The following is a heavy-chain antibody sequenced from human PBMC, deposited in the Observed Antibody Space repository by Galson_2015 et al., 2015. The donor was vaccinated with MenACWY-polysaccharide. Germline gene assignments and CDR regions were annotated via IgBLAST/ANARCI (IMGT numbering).Heavy chain of an antibody. CDR3: ARESHCGAGCSIHDAFDV. D-gene: IGHD2-21*02. J-gene: IGHJ3*01. CDR1: GFTFSSYW. V-gene: IGHV3-74*01. CDR2: LKTDGSGT. Sequence: SLRLSCAASGFTFSSYWMHWVRQAPGEGLVWVSRLKTDGSGTSYADSVKGRFTVSRDNAKNTVYLQMNSLRVEDTAVYYCARESHCGAGCSIHDAFDVWGQGTKVTVSS.